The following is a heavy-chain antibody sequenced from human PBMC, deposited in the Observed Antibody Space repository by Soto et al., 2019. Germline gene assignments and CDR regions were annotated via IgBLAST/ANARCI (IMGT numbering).Heavy chain of an antibody. D-gene: IGHD2-15*01. CDR1: GFSLSTSGVG. CDR3: AHRPSYCSGGSCYSGFDY. J-gene: IGHJ4*02. Sequence: QITLKESGPTLVKPTQTLTLTCTFSGFSLSTSGVGVGWIRQPPGKALEWLALIYWDDDKRYGPSLTSRLTIAKATSKHQVVLTMTNMDPVDTATYYCAHRPSYCSGGSCYSGFDYWGQGTLVTVSS. V-gene: IGHV2-5*05. CDR2: IYWDDDK.